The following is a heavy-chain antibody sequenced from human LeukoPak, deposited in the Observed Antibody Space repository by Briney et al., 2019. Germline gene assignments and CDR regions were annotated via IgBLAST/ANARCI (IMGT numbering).Heavy chain of an antibody. Sequence: GESLKISCKGSGYGFTSYWISWVRQMPGKGLEWMGRVDPSDSYTNYSPSFQGHVTISADKSISTAYLRWNSLKASDTAMYYCARGDILTGYYWVYWGQGTLVTVSS. J-gene: IGHJ4*02. CDR2: VDPSDSYT. D-gene: IGHD3-9*01. CDR3: ARGDILTGYYWVY. V-gene: IGHV5-10-1*01. CDR1: GYGFTSYW.